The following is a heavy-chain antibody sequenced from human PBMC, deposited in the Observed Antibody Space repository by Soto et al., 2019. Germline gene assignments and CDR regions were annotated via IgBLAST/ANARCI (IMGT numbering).Heavy chain of an antibody. CDR2: NSAYNGNT. Sequence: QVQLVQSGAEVKKPGASVKVSCKASGYTFTSYGITWGRKAPGQGLEGRGWNSAYNGNTNYAQKLQGRVTMTTDTSTSTAYMELRSLRSDDTAVYYCERDRRYFDWLLSTPFDYWGQGTLVTVSS. CDR3: ERDRRYFDWLLSTPFDY. CDR1: GYTFTSYG. D-gene: IGHD3-9*01. J-gene: IGHJ4*02. V-gene: IGHV1-18*01.